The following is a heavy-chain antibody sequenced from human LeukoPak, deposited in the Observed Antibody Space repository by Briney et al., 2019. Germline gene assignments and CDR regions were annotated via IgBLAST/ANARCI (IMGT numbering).Heavy chain of an antibody. J-gene: IGHJ3*02. CDR2: SNAGNGNT. Sequence: ASVKVSCKASGYTFTSYAMHWVRQAPGQRLEWMGWSNAGNGNTKYSQEFQGRVTITRDTSASTAYMELSSLRSEDMAVYYCARGKTSDDIIEDAFDIWGQGTMVAVSS. D-gene: IGHD3-9*01. CDR3: ARGKTSDDIIEDAFDI. CDR1: GYTFTSYA. V-gene: IGHV1-3*02.